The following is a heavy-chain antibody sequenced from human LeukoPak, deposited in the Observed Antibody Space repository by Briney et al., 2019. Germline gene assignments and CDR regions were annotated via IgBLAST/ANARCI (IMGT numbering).Heavy chain of an antibody. CDR2: IFPEDSDT. V-gene: IGHV5-51*01. Sequence: PGQSLKISCQVSGDDFSRSWIGWVRQVAGKGLDWMGIIFPEDSDTRYSPSFQGHVTFSADKSTNTAYLHWDSLRASGTAIYFCARHALPRYASTQPFGAWGQGTRVTVSS. J-gene: IGHJ5*02. CDR1: GDDFSRSW. CDR3: ARHALPRYASTQPFGA. D-gene: IGHD2-2*01.